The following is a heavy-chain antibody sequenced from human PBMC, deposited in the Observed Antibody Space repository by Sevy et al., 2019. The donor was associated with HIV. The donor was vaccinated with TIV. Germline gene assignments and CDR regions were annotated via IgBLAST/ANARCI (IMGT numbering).Heavy chain of an antibody. Sequence: GGSLRLSCVASEFIFSSHAVSWVRQAPGKGLEWVSAISGDGENTHYADSVRDRFTISRDNFKNTLYLQMNSLRAEDTALYYCARDGRGISAFDIWGPGTMVTVPS. V-gene: IGHV3-23*01. D-gene: IGHD3-3*02. CDR2: ISGDGENT. CDR1: EFIFSSHA. CDR3: ARDGRGISAFDI. J-gene: IGHJ3*02.